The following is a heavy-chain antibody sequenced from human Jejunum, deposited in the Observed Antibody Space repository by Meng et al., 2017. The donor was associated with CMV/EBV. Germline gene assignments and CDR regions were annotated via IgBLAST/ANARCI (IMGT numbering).Heavy chain of an antibody. D-gene: IGHD1-26*01. CDR1: GFTFRSYS. CDR2: IRYDGNNK. Sequence: SGFTFRSYSMHWVRQAPGKGLEWVAFIRYDGNNKYSTDSVKGRFTISRDNSKNTLYLQMNSLRAEDTAVYYCARDIGPSFSYGMDVWGQGTTVTVSS. CDR3: ARDIGPSFSYGMDV. V-gene: IGHV3-30*02. J-gene: IGHJ6*02.